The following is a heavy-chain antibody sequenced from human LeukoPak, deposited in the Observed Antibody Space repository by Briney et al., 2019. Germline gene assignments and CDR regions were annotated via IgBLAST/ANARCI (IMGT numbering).Heavy chain of an antibody. Sequence: PSETLSLTCTVSGVSISSDDYHWSWIRQPPGKGLEWIGYIHYTGSTYYNPSLKSRVTISLDASKNQFSLSLRSVTAADTAVYYCARRLWDVSYFDDWGQGTLVTVSS. CDR1: GVSISSDDYH. J-gene: IGHJ4*02. V-gene: IGHV4-30-4*01. CDR2: IHYTGST. CDR3: ARRLWDVSYFDD. D-gene: IGHD3-16*01.